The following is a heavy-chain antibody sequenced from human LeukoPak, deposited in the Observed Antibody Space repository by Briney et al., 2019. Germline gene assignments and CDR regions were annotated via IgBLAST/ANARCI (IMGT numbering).Heavy chain of an antibody. V-gene: IGHV1-18*01. D-gene: IGHD6-13*01. Sequence: ASVKVSCKASGYTFTSYGISWVRQAPGQGLEWMGWISAYNSNTNYAQKLQGRVTMTADTSTSTAYMELRSLRSDDTAVYYCARVLGQAAANRMDVWGQGTTVTVSS. J-gene: IGHJ6*02. CDR3: ARVLGQAAANRMDV. CDR2: ISAYNSNT. CDR1: GYTFTSYG.